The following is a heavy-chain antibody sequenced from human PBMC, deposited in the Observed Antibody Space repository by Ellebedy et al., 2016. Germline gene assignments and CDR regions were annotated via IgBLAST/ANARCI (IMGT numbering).Heavy chain of an antibody. D-gene: IGHD6-6*01. CDR1: GGTFSSYA. V-gene: IGHV1-69*13. CDR2: IIPIFGTA. Sequence: ASVKVSCKASGGTFSSYAISWVRQAPGQGLEWMGGIIPIFGTANYAQKFQGRVTITADESTSTAYMELSSLRSEDTAVYYCARDGMDSEYSSSSFWFDPWGQGTLVTVSS. J-gene: IGHJ5*02. CDR3: ARDGMDSEYSSSSFWFDP.